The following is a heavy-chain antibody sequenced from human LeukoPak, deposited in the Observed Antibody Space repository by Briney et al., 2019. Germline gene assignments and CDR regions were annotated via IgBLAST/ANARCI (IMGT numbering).Heavy chain of an antibody. D-gene: IGHD3-10*01. Sequence: GGSLRLSCGASGFTFDDYAMHWVRHAPGKGLEWVSGISWNSGSIGYADSVKGRFTISRDNSKNTLYLQMNSLRAEDTAVYYCAKNMVRGGYYFDYWGQGTPVTVSS. CDR2: ISWNSGSI. CDR3: AKNMVRGGYYFDY. CDR1: GFTFDDYA. J-gene: IGHJ4*02. V-gene: IGHV3-9*01.